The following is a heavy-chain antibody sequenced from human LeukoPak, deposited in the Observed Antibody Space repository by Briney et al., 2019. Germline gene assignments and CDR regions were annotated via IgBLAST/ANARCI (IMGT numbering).Heavy chain of an antibody. CDR3: ARDRSAAAGTRFFGMDV. V-gene: IGHV1-69*04. CDR2: IIPILGIA. D-gene: IGHD6-13*01. J-gene: IGHJ6*02. Sequence: SVKVSCKASGGTFSSYAISWVRRAPGQGLEWMGRIIPILGIANYAQKFQGRVTITADKSTSTAYMELSSLRSEDTAVYYCARDRSAAAGTRFFGMDVWGQGTTVTVSS. CDR1: GGTFSSYA.